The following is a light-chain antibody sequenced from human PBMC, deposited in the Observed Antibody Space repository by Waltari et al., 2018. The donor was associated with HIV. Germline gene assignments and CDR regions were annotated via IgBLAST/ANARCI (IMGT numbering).Light chain of an antibody. CDR3: QSAHSSHTI. CDR2: QDA. J-gene: IGLJ2*01. Sequence: YDLTQAPSVSVYPGQTAKTTCSGDAWPKHSVPWYRQRPGQAPMMIIFQDAERPSGIPARFSASTSSTTATLTISEVQAHDEAYHLCQSAHSSHTIFGGGTKLTVL. V-gene: IGLV3-25*03. CDR1: AWPKHS.